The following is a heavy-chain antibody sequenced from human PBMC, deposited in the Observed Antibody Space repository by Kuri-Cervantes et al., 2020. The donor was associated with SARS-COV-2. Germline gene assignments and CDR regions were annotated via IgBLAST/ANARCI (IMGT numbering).Heavy chain of an antibody. D-gene: IGHD3-3*01. Sequence: ASVKVSCKASGYTFTSYGISWVRQAPGQGLEWMGWIGAYNGNTNYAQKLQGRVTMTTDTPTSTAYMELRSLRSDDTAVYYCARGLVTIFGVVNDAFDIWGQGTMVTVSS. CDR2: IGAYNGNT. CDR3: ARGLVTIFGVVNDAFDI. CDR1: GYTFTSYG. V-gene: IGHV1-18*04. J-gene: IGHJ3*02.